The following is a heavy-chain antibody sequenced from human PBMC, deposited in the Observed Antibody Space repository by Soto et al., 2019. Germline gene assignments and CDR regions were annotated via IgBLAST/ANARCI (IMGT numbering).Heavy chain of an antibody. CDR3: ASADCTGACCYSWPVNYVVDV. V-gene: IGHV3-33*01. Sequence: QVQLVESGGGVVQPGGSLRLSCTGSGFTFNTYGTHWVRQAPGKGVEWVAIIWYDRSSKYYADSVKGRFTISRDNSKNMLYVQKHSLRAEATAVYYCASADCTGACCYSWPVNYVVDVWGQGPTVTVSS. D-gene: IGHD2-15*01. CDR1: GFTFNTYG. CDR2: IWYDRSSK. J-gene: IGHJ6*02.